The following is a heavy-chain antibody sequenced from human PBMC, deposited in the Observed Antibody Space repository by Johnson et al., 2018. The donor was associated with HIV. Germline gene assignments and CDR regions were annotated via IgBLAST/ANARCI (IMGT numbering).Heavy chain of an antibody. CDR3: AKVFSSWPPDSRDAFDI. CDR2: IRYDGSNK. CDR1: GFTFSSSG. D-gene: IGHD3-22*01. Sequence: QMQLVESGGGLVKPGGSLRLSCAASGFTFSSSGMHWVRQAPGKGLEWVAFIRYDGSNKYYADSVKGRFTISRDNSYNTLYLQMNILRAEDTAVYYCAKVFSSWPPDSRDAFDIWGQGTMVTVSS. V-gene: IGHV3-30*02. J-gene: IGHJ3*02.